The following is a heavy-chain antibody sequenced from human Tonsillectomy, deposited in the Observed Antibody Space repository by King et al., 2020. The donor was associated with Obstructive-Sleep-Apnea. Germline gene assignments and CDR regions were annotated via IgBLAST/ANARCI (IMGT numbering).Heavy chain of an antibody. CDR2: ISSSSSTI. CDR1: GFTFSSSS. V-gene: IGHV3-48*04. J-gene: IGHJ5*02. Sequence: EVQLVESGGGLVQPGGSLRLSCAASGFTFSSSSMNWVRQAPGKGLEWVSYISSSSSTIYYADSVKGRFTISRDNAKNSLYLQMNRLRAEDTAVYYCARERGYCSGGRCRSWFDPWGQGTLVTVSS. CDR3: ARERGYCSGGRCRSWFDP. D-gene: IGHD2-15*01.